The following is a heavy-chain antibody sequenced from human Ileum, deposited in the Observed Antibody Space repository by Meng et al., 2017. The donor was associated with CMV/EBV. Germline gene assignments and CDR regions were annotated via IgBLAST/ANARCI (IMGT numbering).Heavy chain of an antibody. J-gene: IGHJ4*02. CDR2: IYTSGST. Sequence: GPGLVNTAETLSLYGFLCGASISSCFWNWIRQPAGKGLEWIERIYTSGSTNHNPSLKSRVTMAVDTSKNQFSLKLSSVTAADTAVYYCARDSSGNWNYADYWGQGTLVTVSS. V-gene: IGHV4-4*07. CDR3: ARDSSGNWNYADY. D-gene: IGHD1-7*01. CDR1: GASISSCF.